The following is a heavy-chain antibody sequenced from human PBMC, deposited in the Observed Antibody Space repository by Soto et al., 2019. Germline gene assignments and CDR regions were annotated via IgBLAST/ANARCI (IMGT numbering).Heavy chain of an antibody. D-gene: IGHD3-10*01. Sequence: GGSLRLSCAASGFTFSSYAMSWVRQAPGKGLEWVSAISGSGGSTYYADSVKGRFTISRDNSKSTLYLQMSSLTAEDTALYYCAKYMETYYYYGMDVWGQGTTVTVSS. J-gene: IGHJ6*02. CDR1: GFTFSSYA. CDR2: ISGSGGST. CDR3: AKYMETYYYYGMDV. V-gene: IGHV3-23*01.